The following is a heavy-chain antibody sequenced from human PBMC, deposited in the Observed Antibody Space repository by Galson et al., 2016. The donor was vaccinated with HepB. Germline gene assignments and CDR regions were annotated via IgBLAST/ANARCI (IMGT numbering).Heavy chain of an antibody. J-gene: IGHJ3*02. CDR1: GFSFSSYG. V-gene: IGHV3-7*01. CDR2: IKQDGTQK. D-gene: IGHD2-15*01. CDR3: VREGKGGLDI. Sequence: SLRLSCATSGFSFSSYGMHWVRQPPGEGLEWLVNIKQDGTQKDYVDSVKGRFTISRDNAKNSLYLQMNSLRVEDTAVYYCVREGKGGLDIWGQGTMVTVSS.